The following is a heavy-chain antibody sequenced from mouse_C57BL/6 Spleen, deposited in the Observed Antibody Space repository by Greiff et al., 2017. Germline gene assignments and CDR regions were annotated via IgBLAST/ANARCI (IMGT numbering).Heavy chain of an antibody. CDR1: GYTFTDYY. CDR2: INPNNGGT. CDR3: ARTRLPIYYDYDGNAMDY. D-gene: IGHD2-4*01. Sequence: EVQLQQSGPELVKPGASVKISCKASGYTFTDYYMNWVKQSHGKSLEWIGDINPNNGGTSYNQKFKGKATLTVDKSSSTAYMELRSLTSEDSAVYYCARTRLPIYYDYDGNAMDYWGQGTSVTVSS. J-gene: IGHJ4*01. V-gene: IGHV1-26*01.